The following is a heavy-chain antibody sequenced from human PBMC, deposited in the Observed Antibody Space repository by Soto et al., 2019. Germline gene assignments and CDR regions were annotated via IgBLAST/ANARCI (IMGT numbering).Heavy chain of an antibody. CDR1: GGTFSSYS. CDR3: ASGRRYCSSTSYYGGRADGHYYGMDV. J-gene: IGHJ6*02. CDR2: IIPIFGTA. V-gene: IGHV1-69*13. Sequence: SVKVSCKASGGTFSSYSISWVRQAPGQGLEWMGGIIPIFGTANYAQKFQGRVTITADESTSTAYMELSSLRSEDTAVYYCASGRRYCSSTSYYGGRADGHYYGMDVWGQGTTVTGSS. D-gene: IGHD2-2*01.